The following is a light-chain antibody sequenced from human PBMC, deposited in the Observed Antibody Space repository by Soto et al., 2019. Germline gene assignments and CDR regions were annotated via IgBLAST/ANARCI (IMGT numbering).Light chain of an antibody. V-gene: IGKV3-20*01. CDR3: QDYGISAWR. Sequence: IGLTQSPGTRSFSPGGRFSVCCRSSRNVRTNYLAWYQQKPGQAPRLLIYGASTRASGIPERFSGSGSGTDFTLTISRLEPEDCAVDYWQDYGISAWRFGQGAKVDIK. CDR1: RNVRTNY. CDR2: GAS. J-gene: IGKJ1*01.